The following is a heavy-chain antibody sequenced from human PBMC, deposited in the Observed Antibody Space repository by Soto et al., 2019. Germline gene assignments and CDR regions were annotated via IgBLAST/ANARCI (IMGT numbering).Heavy chain of an antibody. V-gene: IGHV3-30*18. J-gene: IGHJ1*01. CDR3: AKDIAAAGNEYFQH. CDR1: GFTFSSYG. Sequence: GGSLRLSCAASGFTFSSYGMHWVRQAPGKGLEWVAVISYDGSNKYYADSVKGRFTIARDNSKNTLYLQMNSLRAEDPAVYYCAKDIAAAGNEYFQHWGQGTLVTVSS. D-gene: IGHD6-13*01. CDR2: ISYDGSNK.